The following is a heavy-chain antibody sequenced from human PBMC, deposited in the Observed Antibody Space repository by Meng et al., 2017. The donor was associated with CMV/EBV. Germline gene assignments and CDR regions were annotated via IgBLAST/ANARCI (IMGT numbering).Heavy chain of an antibody. V-gene: IGHV1-8*01. D-gene: IGHD6-13*01. J-gene: IGHJ4*02. Sequence: SVTVSCKASGYTFTSYDINWVRQATGQGLEWMGWMNPNSGNTGYAQKFQGRVTMTRNTSISTAYMELSSLRSEDTAVYYCARSLGARRTGIAAAGFDYWGQGTLVTVSS. CDR1: GYTFTSYD. CDR3: ARSLGARRTGIAAAGFDY. CDR2: MNPNSGNT.